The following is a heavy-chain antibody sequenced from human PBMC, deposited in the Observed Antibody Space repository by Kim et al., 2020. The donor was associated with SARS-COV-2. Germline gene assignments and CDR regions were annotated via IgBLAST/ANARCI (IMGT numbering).Heavy chain of an antibody. J-gene: IGHJ4*02. V-gene: IGHV3-23*01. D-gene: IGHD6-13*01. Sequence: GGSLRLSCAASGFTLSSYAMSWVRQAPGKGREWVSGISGSGGSTYYADSVKGRFTISRDNSKNTLYLQMNSLRAEDTAVYYCAKGRETYSSSYNDYWGQGTLVTVSS. CDR2: ISGSGGST. CDR3: AKGRETYSSSYNDY. CDR1: GFTLSSYA.